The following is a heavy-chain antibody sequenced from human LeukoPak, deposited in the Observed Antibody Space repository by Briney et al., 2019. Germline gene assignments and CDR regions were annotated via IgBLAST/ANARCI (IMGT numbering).Heavy chain of an antibody. J-gene: IGHJ4*02. CDR2: IYPGDSDT. Sequence: GESLKISCKGSGYSFTNYWIGWVRQMPGKGLEWMGIIYPGDSDTRYSPSFQGQVTISADKSISTAYLQWSSLKASDTAMYYCARHPYYYDSGGYSFDYWGQGTLVTVSS. CDR3: ARHPYYYDSGGYSFDY. CDR1: GYSFTNYW. V-gene: IGHV5-51*01. D-gene: IGHD3-22*01.